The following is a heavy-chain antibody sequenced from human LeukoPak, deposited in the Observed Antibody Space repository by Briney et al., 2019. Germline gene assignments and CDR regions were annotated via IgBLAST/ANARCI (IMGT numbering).Heavy chain of an antibody. D-gene: IGHD1-26*01. Sequence: PGGSLRLSCAASAFTFSSYWMHWVRHAPGKGLEWVSRIKGDESSINYADSVEGRFTISRDNSKNTLYLQMNSLRAEDTAVYYCARGGGGSYLDYWGQGTLVTVSS. CDR2: IKGDESSI. CDR1: AFTFSSYW. J-gene: IGHJ4*02. CDR3: ARGGGGSYLDY. V-gene: IGHV3-74*01.